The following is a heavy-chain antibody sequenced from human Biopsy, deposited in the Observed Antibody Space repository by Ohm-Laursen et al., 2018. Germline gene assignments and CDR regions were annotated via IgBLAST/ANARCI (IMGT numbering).Heavy chain of an antibody. J-gene: IGHJ4*02. D-gene: IGHD2-21*02. CDR3: ARGNEVMVTGPYFFDY. V-gene: IGHV4-59*01. CDR2: IYYSGST. CDR1: GVSISSYF. Sequence: TLSLTCTVSGVSISSYFWNWSRQPPGKGLEWIGDIYYSGSTKYNPSLKSRVTISVDMSKSQLSLKLTSVTTADTAVYYCARGNEVMVTGPYFFDYWGQGTLVIVSS.